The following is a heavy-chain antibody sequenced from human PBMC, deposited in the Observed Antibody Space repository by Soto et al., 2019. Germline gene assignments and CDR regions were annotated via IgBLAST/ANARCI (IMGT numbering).Heavy chain of an antibody. J-gene: IGHJ5*02. CDR2: MNPNSGNT. Sequence: QVQLVQSGAEVKKPGASVKVSCKASGYTFTSYDINWVRQATGQGLEWMGWMNPNSGNTGYAQKFQGRVTMTRNTSISTAYMELSSLRSEDTAVYYCASDSSSSRWRGGLSRGFWFDPWGQGTLVTVSS. CDR3: ASDSSSSRWRGGLSRGFWFDP. V-gene: IGHV1-8*01. CDR1: GYTFTSYD. D-gene: IGHD6-6*01.